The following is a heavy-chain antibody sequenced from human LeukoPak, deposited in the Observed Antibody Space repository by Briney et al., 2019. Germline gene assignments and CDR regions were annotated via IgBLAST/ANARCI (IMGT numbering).Heavy chain of an antibody. Sequence: KPSETLSLTCTVFGDSVSSSNYYWAWFRQPPGKGLDWIGSLYYDGRTYYSPSLESRVTVSVDTSKNQFALKLTSVTAADTAVYYCARERMIGHYYYGMDVWGQGTTVTVSS. CDR1: GDSVSSSNYY. V-gene: IGHV4-39*01. D-gene: IGHD2/OR15-2a*01. CDR3: ARERMIGHYYYGMDV. CDR2: LYYDGRT. J-gene: IGHJ6*02.